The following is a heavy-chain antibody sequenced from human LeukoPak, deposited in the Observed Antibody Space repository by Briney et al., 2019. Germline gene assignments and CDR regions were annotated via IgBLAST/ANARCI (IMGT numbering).Heavy chain of an antibody. CDR1: AFVFSNYN. D-gene: IGHD4-17*01. CDR3: ARGTVTQDWYFDL. CDR2: ISHSSSAM. Sequence: SGGSLRLSCAASAFVFSNYNMNWVRQAPGKGLEWISYISHSSSAMYYADSVKGRFTISRDNAKNSLFLQMSSLRAEDTALYYCARGTVTQDWYFDLWGRGTLVTVSS. V-gene: IGHV3-48*01. J-gene: IGHJ2*01.